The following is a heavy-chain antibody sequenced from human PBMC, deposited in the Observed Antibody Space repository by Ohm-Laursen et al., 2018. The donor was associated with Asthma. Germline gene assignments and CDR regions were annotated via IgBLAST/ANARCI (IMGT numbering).Heavy chain of an antibody. CDR3: LRSRTRGAFDY. CDR2: ISYSGTP. V-gene: IGHV4-39*01. Sequence: GTLSLTCTVSGDPISDTYTWGWVRQPPGKGLEYIGTISYSGTPYDTPSLRSRVTISVDTSKNQFSLKGSSVTAADTAVYYCLRSRTRGAFDYWGQGRLVTVSS. J-gene: IGHJ4*02. D-gene: IGHD1-1*01. CDR1: GDPISDTYT.